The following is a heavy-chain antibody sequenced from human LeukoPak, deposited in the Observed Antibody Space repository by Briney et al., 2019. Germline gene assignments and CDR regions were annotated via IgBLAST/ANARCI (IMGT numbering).Heavy chain of an antibody. D-gene: IGHD1-26*01. CDR3: ARVGANWSFDY. V-gene: IGHV3-48*01. CDR1: GFTFSSYS. Sequence: PGGSLRLSCAASGFTFSSYSMNWVRQAPGKGLEWVSYISSSSVTIYYADSVKGRFTTSRDNAKNSLYLQMNSLRAEDTAVYYCARVGANWSFDYWGQGTLVTVSS. CDR2: ISSSSVTI. J-gene: IGHJ4*02.